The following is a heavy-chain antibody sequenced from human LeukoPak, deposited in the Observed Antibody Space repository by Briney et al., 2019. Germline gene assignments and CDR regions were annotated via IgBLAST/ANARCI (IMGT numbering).Heavy chain of an antibody. CDR1: GGSISSSSYY. CDR2: IYYSGST. D-gene: IGHD3-22*01. Sequence: SETLSLTCTVSGGSISSSSYYWGWIRQPPGKGLEWIGSIYYSGSTYYNPSLKSRVTISVDTSKNQFSLKLSSVTAADTAVYYCALYYYDSSGYYWFDPWGQGTLVTVSS. V-gene: IGHV4-39*01. J-gene: IGHJ5*02. CDR3: ALYYYDSSGYYWFDP.